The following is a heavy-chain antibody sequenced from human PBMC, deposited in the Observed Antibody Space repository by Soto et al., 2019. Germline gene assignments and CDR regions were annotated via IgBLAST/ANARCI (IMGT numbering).Heavy chain of an antibody. CDR3: ARGFYFGVSYFDY. CDR2: IYYSGST. D-gene: IGHD3-10*01. CDR1: GGSISSGDYH. V-gene: IGHV4-30-4*01. J-gene: IGHJ4*02. Sequence: SETLSLTCTVSGGSISSGDYHWSWIRQPPGKGLEWIGYIYYSGSTFHNPSLKSRGTISVDTSKNQFSLKLNSVTAADTAVYYCARGFYFGVSYFDYWGQGTLVTVSS.